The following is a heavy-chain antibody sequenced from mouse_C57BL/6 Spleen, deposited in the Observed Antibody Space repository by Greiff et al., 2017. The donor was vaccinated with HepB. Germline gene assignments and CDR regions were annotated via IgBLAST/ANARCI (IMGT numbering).Heavy chain of an antibody. V-gene: IGHV5-17*01. CDR1: GFTFSDYG. CDR2: ISSGSSTI. D-gene: IGHD3-2*02. CDR3: ARWGSSGPYYFDY. Sequence: DVKLVESGGGLVKPGGSLKLSCAASGFTFSDYGMHWVRQAPEKGLEWVAYISSGSSTIYYADTVKGRFTISRDNAKNTLFLQMTSLRSEDTAMYYCARWGSSGPYYFDYWGQGTTLTVSS. J-gene: IGHJ2*01.